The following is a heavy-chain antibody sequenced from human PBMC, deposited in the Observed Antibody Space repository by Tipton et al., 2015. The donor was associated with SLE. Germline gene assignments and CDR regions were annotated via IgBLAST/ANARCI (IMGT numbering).Heavy chain of an antibody. CDR1: GGSISSYY. J-gene: IGHJ4*02. CDR2: IKSKTDGGTT. CDR3: TTDSLQTTLTNEPDH. Sequence: LTCTVSGGSISSYYWNWVRQVPGKGLEWVGRIKSKTDGGTTNYAAPVKGRFTILRDDSKNTLYLQMNSLKTEDTAVYYCTTDSLQTTLTNEPDHWGQGTLVTVSS. V-gene: IGHV3-15*07. D-gene: IGHD4-17*01.